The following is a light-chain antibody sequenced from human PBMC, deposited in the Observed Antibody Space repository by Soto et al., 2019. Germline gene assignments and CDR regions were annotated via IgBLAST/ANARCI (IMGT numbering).Light chain of an antibody. J-gene: IGLJ2*01. CDR1: NSNIGRNA. Sequence: QSVLTQPPSASGTPGQRVTISCSGSNSNIGRNAVNWYQQLPGTAPKLLIYSNNPRPSGVPDRFSGSKSGTSASLAISGLQSEDEADYYCASWDDSLNGPVFGGGTKVTVL. CDR2: SNN. CDR3: ASWDDSLNGPV. V-gene: IGLV1-44*01.